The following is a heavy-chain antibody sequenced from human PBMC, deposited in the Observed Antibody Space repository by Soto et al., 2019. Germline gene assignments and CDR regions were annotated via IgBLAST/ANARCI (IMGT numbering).Heavy chain of an antibody. J-gene: IGHJ4*02. V-gene: IGHV4-30-4*01. Sequence: PSETLSLTCTVSGGSISSVDYYWSWIRQPPGKGLEWIGYIYYSGSTYYNPSLKSRVTISVDTSKNQFSLKLSSVTAADTAVYYCASCDLFSKTFDYWGQGTLVTVSS. CDR1: GGSISSVDYY. CDR2: IYYSGST. CDR3: ASCDLFSKTFDY. D-gene: IGHD3-10*02.